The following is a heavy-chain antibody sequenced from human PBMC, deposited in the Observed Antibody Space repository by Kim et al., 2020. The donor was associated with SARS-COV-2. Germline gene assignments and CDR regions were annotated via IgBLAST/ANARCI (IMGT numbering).Heavy chain of an antibody. D-gene: IGHD1-26*01. CDR1: GFTFRSSA. CDR3: ARSYSGSYYSGFDY. CDR2: ISYDGSNK. J-gene: IGHJ4*02. Sequence: GGSLRLSCAASGFTFRSSALPFFRPSPCPFLEWVAVISYDGSNKYYADSVKGRFTISRDNSKNTLYLQMNSLRAEDTAVYYCARSYSGSYYSGFDYWGQGTLVTVSS. V-gene: IGHV3-30*04.